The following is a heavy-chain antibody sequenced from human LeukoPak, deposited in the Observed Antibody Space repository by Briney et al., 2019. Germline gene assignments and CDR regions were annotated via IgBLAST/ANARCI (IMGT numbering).Heavy chain of an antibody. CDR3: ARESSGWFRP. D-gene: IGHD6-19*01. CDR1: GGSISSSSYY. Sequence: SETLSLTCTVSGGSISSSSYYWGWIRQPPGKGLEWIGSIYYSGSTYYNPSLKSRVTISVDTSKNQFSLKLSSVTAADTAVYYCARESSGWFRPGGQGTLVTVSP. CDR2: IYYSGST. V-gene: IGHV4-39*07. J-gene: IGHJ4*02.